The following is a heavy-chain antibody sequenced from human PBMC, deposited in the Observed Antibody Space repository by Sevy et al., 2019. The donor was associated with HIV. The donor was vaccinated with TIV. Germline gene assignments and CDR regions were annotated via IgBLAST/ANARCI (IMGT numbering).Heavy chain of an antibody. CDR1: GFTFSSYS. D-gene: IGHD6-19*01. J-gene: IGHJ4*02. CDR3: ARDSIAVAGARKYDY. CDR2: ISSSSSYI. Sequence: GGSLRLSCAASGFTFSSYSMNWVRQAPGKGLEWVSSISSSSSYIYYADSVKGRFTISRDNAKNSLYLQMNSLRAEDTAVYYGARDSIAVAGARKYDYWGQGTLVTVSS. V-gene: IGHV3-21*01.